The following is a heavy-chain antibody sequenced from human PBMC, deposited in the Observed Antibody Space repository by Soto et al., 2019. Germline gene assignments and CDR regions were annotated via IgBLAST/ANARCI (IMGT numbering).Heavy chain of an antibody. CDR1: GGTFSSYA. Sequence: SVKVSCKASGGTFSSYAISWVRQAPGQGLEWMGGIIPIFGTANYAQKFQGRVTITADESTSTAYMELSSLRSEDTAVYYCATNMVRGVDAFDIWGQGTMVTVSS. CDR2: IIPIFGTA. V-gene: IGHV1-69*13. J-gene: IGHJ3*02. D-gene: IGHD3-10*01. CDR3: ATNMVRGVDAFDI.